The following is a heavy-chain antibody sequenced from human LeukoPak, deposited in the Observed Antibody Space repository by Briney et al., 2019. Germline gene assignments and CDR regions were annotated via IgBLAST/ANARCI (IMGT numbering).Heavy chain of an antibody. D-gene: IGHD3-16*01. CDR3: AKVYYDYVWGSSADY. CDR1: GFTFSSYA. CDR2: ISGSGGNT. V-gene: IGHV3-23*01. Sequence: GGSLRLSCAASGFTFSSYAMSWVRQAPGKGLEWVSAISGSGGNTYYADSVKGRFTISRDNSKNTLYLQMNSLRAEDTAVYYCAKVYYDYVWGSSADYWGQGTPVTVSS. J-gene: IGHJ4*02.